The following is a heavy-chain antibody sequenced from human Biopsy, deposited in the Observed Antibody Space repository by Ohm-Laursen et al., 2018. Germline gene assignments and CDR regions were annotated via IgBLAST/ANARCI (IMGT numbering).Heavy chain of an antibody. Sequence: SLRLSCAAPGFTFSSYGMHWVRQAPGRGLEWVSYISGSGTLIYYRDSVKGRFTISRDSAKNSLYLQMDSLRAEDTAVYYCARKIYGDYEVPYSYGMDVWGLGTTVTVSS. J-gene: IGHJ6*02. CDR1: GFTFSSYG. D-gene: IGHD4-17*01. CDR3: ARKIYGDYEVPYSYGMDV. V-gene: IGHV3-21*05. CDR2: ISGSGTLI.